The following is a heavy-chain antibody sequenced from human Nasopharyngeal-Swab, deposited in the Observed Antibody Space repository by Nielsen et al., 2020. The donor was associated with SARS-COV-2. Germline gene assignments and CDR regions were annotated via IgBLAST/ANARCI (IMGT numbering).Heavy chain of an antibody. J-gene: IGHJ5*02. CDR1: GSSISSGYY. D-gene: IGHD6-13*01. Sequence: GSLRLSCTVSGSSISSGYYWSWIRQPPGKGLEWIGEINHSGSTNYNPSLKSRVTISVDTSKNQFSLKLSSVTAADTAVYYCARGYSSSWKSANWFDPWGQGTLVTVSS. CDR3: ARGYSSSWKSANWFDP. V-gene: IGHV4-34*01. CDR2: INHSGST.